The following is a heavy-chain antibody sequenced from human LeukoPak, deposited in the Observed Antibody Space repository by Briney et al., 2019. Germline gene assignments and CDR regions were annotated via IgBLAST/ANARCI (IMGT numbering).Heavy chain of an antibody. Sequence: GGSLRLSCTASGFTFSSSAMSWVRQAPGKGLEWVSLISGSGSTTYYADSVKGRFTISRDNSKNTLYLQMNSLRAEDTAVYYCARDLLWFGELSPYGFDPWGQGTLVTVSS. D-gene: IGHD3-10*01. CDR3: ARDLLWFGELSPYGFDP. CDR2: ISGSGSTT. V-gene: IGHV3-23*01. CDR1: GFTFSSSA. J-gene: IGHJ5*02.